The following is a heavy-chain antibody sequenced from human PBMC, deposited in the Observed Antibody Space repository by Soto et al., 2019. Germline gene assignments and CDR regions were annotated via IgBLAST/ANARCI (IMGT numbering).Heavy chain of an antibody. CDR1: GGSISSSSYY. J-gene: IGHJ4*02. V-gene: IGHV4-39*01. Sequence: SETLSLTCTVSGGSISSSSYYWGWIRQPPGKGLEWIGSIYYSGSTYYNPSLKSRVTISVDTSKNQFSLKLSSVTAADTAVYYCARHVLPLPLWFRGLGGFDYFDYWGQGTLVTVSS. CDR3: ARHVLPLPLWFRGLGGFDYFDY. D-gene: IGHD3-10*01. CDR2: IYYSGST.